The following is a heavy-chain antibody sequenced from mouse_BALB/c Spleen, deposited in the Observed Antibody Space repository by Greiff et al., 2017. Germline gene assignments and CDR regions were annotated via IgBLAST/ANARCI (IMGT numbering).Heavy chain of an antibody. CDR2: ISSGGSYT. Sequence: EVQLVESGGGLVKPGGSLKLSCAASGFTFSSYAVSWVRQTPEKRLEWVATISSGGSYTYYPDSVKGRFTISRDNAKNTLYLQMSSLRSEDTAMYYCATNRFAYWGQGTLVTVSA. J-gene: IGHJ3*01. D-gene: IGHD4-1*01. V-gene: IGHV5-9-3*01. CDR3: ATNRFAY. CDR1: GFTFSSYA.